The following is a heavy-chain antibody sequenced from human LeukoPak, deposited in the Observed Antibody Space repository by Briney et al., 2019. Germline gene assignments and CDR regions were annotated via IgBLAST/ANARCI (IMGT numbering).Heavy chain of an antibody. CDR1: GFTFSSYW. CDR2: ISGSGGST. J-gene: IGHJ4*02. D-gene: IGHD3-3*01. V-gene: IGHV3-23*01. Sequence: GGSLRLSCAASGFTFSSYWMHWVRQAPGKGLEWVSAISGSGGSTYYADSVKGRFTISRDNSKNTLYLQMNSLRAEDTAVYYCAKGSSRITIFGVRRAGFDYWGQGTLVTVSS. CDR3: AKGSSRITIFGVRRAGFDY.